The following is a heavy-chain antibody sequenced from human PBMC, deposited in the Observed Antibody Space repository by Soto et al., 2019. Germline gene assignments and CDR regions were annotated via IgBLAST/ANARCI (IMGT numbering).Heavy chain of an antibody. CDR2: IYHSGST. J-gene: IGHJ5*02. D-gene: IGHD2-2*01. V-gene: IGHV4-4*02. Sequence: SETLSLTCAVSGGSISSSNWWSWVRQPPGKGLEWIGEIYHSGSTNYNPSLKSRVTISVDKSKNQFSLKLSSVTAADTAVYYCARGFSTILRRYNWFAPWGQGSLVTVSS. CDR1: GGSISSSNW. CDR3: ARGFSTILRRYNWFAP.